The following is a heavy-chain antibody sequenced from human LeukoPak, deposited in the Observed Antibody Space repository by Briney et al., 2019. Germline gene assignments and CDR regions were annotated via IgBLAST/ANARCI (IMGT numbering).Heavy chain of an antibody. D-gene: IGHD1-26*01. CDR3: ARTPGSGIYYVDA. CDR1: GYSISSGYY. V-gene: IGHV4-38-2*02. CDR2: ISHSGST. J-gene: IGHJ5*02. Sequence: SETLSLTCTVSGYSISSGYYWGWIRQPPGKRLEWIGTISHSGSTHYNPSLKSRVIISLDTSKNQFSLPLNSVSAADTAVYYCARTPGSGIYYVDAWGQGILVTVSS.